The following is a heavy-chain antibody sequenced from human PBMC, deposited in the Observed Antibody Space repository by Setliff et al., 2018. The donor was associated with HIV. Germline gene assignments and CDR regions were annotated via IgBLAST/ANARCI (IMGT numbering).Heavy chain of an antibody. CDR3: AREGYYYDSSGYYVGLFDY. CDR2: ISSSSSTI. Sequence: GGSLRLSCAASGFTFSSYSMNWVRQAPGKGLEWVSYISSSSSTIYYADSVKGRFTISRDNAKNSLYLQMNSLRVEDTAVYYCAREGYYYDSSGYYVGLFDYWGQVTLVTVSS. J-gene: IGHJ4*02. CDR1: GFTFSSYS. D-gene: IGHD3-22*01. V-gene: IGHV3-48*04.